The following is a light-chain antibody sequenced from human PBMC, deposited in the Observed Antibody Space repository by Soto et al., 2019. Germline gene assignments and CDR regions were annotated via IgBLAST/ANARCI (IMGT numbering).Light chain of an antibody. CDR1: QSVSSNY. J-gene: IGKJ1*01. CDR2: GVS. V-gene: IGKV3-20*01. CDR3: QQYGSSTWT. Sequence: EIVLTQSPGTLSLSPGERATLSCRASQSVSSNYLAWYQQKPGQAPRLLIFGVSNRATGIPDRFSGSGSGTDFTLTISRLEPEDFAVYHCQQYGSSTWTFGRGTKVEIK.